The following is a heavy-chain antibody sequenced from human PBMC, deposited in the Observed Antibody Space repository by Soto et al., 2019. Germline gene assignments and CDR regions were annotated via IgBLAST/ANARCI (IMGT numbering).Heavy chain of an antibody. D-gene: IGHD3-10*01. Sequence: QVQLVESGGGLVKPGGSLRLSCAASGFTFSDYYMSWIRQAPGKGLEWVSYISSSGRTIYYADSVKGRFTISRDNAKNSLYLQMNSLRAEDTAVYYCAREEVRGVTYYYYYGMDVWGQGTTVTVSS. CDR3: AREEVRGVTYYYYYGMDV. J-gene: IGHJ6*02. V-gene: IGHV3-11*01. CDR1: GFTFSDYY. CDR2: ISSSGRTI.